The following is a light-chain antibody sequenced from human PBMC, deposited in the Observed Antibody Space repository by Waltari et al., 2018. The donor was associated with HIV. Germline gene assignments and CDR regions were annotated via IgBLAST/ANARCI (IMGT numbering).Light chain of an antibody. CDR2: RNN. CDR3: AAWDDSLRGVV. J-gene: IGLJ2*01. CDR1: SSNIGRTY. V-gene: IGLV1-47*01. Sequence: QSVLTQPPSASGTPGQRVTISCSGSSSNIGRTYVHWYQQLPGTTPKLLIYRNNQRPSGVPDRFSGSKSGTSASLAISGLRSEHEADYYCAAWDDSLRGVVFGGGTKLTVL.